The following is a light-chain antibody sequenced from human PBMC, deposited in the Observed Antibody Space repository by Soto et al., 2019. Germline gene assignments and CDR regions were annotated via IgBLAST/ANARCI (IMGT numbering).Light chain of an antibody. V-gene: IGKV1-27*01. J-gene: IGKJ4*01. Sequence: DVQMTQSPSSLSEFVGDRVTITCRASQGIAPYLAWFQQKPGKVPKLLIYATSTLQSGVPSRFSGSGSGTDFTLTINSLQPEDVGTYYCQKYNSAPHTFGGGTKVEIK. CDR3: QKYNSAPHT. CDR1: QGIAPY. CDR2: ATS.